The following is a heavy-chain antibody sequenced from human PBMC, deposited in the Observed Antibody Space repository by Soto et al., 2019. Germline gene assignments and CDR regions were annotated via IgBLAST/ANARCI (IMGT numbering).Heavy chain of an antibody. Sequence: EVQLLESGGGLVQPGGSLRLSCAASGFTFSSNAMTWVRQAPGKGLEWVSAISDSGGSTYYADSVAGRFTISRDNSRHTLYLQMNSLRAEDTAIYYCAKALGRDFSYFYSWGHGTQVTVAS. CDR1: GFTFSSNA. V-gene: IGHV3-23*01. CDR2: ISDSGGST. D-gene: IGHD3-10*01. J-gene: IGHJ4*01. CDR3: AKALGRDFSYFYS.